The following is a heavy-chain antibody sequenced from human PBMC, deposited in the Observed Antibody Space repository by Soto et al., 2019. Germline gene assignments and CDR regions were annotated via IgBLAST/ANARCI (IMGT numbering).Heavy chain of an antibody. V-gene: IGHV2-5*02. CDR2: IYWDDDQ. D-gene: IGHD2-21*01. CDR3: AHAYGGTSWPNDAFDI. Sequence: QITLKESGPTLVKPTETLTVTCTVSGFSLSGDGVGVGWIRQPPGKALEWLALIYWDDDQRYSPSLKTRLTITKDASQNQVVLTMTNMDPMDTATYYCAHAYGGTSWPNDAFDIWGQGTVVTVSS. CDR1: GFSLSGDGVG. J-gene: IGHJ3*02.